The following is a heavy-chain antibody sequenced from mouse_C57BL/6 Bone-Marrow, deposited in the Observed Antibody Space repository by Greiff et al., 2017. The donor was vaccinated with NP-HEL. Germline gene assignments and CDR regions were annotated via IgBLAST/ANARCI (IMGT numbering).Heavy chain of an antibody. D-gene: IGHD2-10*01. CDR2: INPYNGGT. V-gene: IGHV1-19*01. CDR3: ARLLHYWYFDV. CDR1: RYTFTDYY. Sequence: SGPVLVKPGASVKMSCKASRYTFTDYYMNWVKQSHGKSLEWIGVINPYNGGTSYNQKFKGKATLTVDKSSSTAYMELNSLTSEDSAVYYCARLLHYWYFDVWGTGTTVTVSS. J-gene: IGHJ1*03.